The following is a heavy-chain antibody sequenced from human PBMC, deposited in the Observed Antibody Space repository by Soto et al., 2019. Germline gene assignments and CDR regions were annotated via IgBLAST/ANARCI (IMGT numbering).Heavy chain of an antibody. CDR3: AKVPTVTAYYYYYYGMDV. J-gene: IGHJ6*02. CDR1: GFTFSSYG. D-gene: IGHD4-17*01. Sequence: GGSLRLFCAASGFTFSSYGMHWVRQAPGKGLEWVAVISYDGSNKYYADSVKGRFTISRDNSKNTLYLQMNSLRAEDTAVYYCAKVPTVTAYYYYYYGMDVWGQGTTVTVSS. V-gene: IGHV3-30*18. CDR2: ISYDGSNK.